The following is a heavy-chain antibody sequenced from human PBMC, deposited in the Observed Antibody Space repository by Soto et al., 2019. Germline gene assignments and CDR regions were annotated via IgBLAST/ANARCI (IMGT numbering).Heavy chain of an antibody. J-gene: IGHJ6*02. CDR2: ISGSGRST. CDR1: GFTFSSYA. Sequence: GGSLRLSCAASGFTFSSYAMRWVRQAPGKGLEWVSAISGSGRSTYYADSVKGRFTVSRDNSKNTLYLQMNSLRAEDTAVYYCAXXEYXGMDVWGQGTTVTVSS. CDR3: AXXEYXGMDV. V-gene: IGHV3-23*01.